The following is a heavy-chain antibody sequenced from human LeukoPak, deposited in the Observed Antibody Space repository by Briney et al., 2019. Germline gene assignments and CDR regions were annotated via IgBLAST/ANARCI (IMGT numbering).Heavy chain of an antibody. V-gene: IGHV4-39*01. CDR3: ARLAGVVGKRYFDY. CDR2: IYYSGST. D-gene: IGHD1-1*01. J-gene: IGHJ4*02. Sequence: SETLSLTCTVSGGSISSSSYYWGWIRQTPGKGLDWIANIYYSGSTYYNPSLKSRVTISVDTSKNQFSLKLSSVTAADTAVYYCARLAGVVGKRYFDYWGQGTLVTVSS. CDR1: GGSISSSSYY.